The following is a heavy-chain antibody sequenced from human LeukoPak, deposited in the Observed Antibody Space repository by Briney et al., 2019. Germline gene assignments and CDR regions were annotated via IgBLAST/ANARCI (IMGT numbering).Heavy chain of an antibody. CDR1: GGSFSGYY. Sequence: PSETLSLTCAVYGGSFSGYYWSWIRQPPGKGLEWIGYIYYSGSTNYNPSLKSRVTISVDTSKNQFSLKLSSVTAADTAVYYCARGGPRIVGAIFDYWGQGTLVTVSS. CDR3: ARGGPRIVGAIFDY. V-gene: IGHV4-59*12. D-gene: IGHD1-26*01. CDR2: IYYSGST. J-gene: IGHJ4*02.